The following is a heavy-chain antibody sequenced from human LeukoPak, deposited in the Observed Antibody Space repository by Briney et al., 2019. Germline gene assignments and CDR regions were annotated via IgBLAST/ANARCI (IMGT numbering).Heavy chain of an antibody. V-gene: IGHV4-39*06. CDR2: IYYSGST. Sequence: PSETLSLTCTVSGGSISSSSSYWGWIRQPPGKGLEWIGSIYYSGSTYYNPSLKSRVIISVDTSKNLFPLKLSSVTAADTAVYYCARCRADGEIGGLPDYWGQGTLVTVSS. CDR1: GGSISSSSSY. CDR3: ARCRADGEIGGLPDY. J-gene: IGHJ4*02. D-gene: IGHD3-10*01.